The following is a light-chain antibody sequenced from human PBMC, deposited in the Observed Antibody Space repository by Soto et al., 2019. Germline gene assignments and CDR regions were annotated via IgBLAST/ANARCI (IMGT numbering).Light chain of an antibody. J-gene: IGLJ1*01. CDR3: CSYTSSNTYV. V-gene: IGLV2-14*03. Sequence: ALTQPASVSGSLGQSITISCTGTSSDVGGFDYVSWYQHQPGKAPKLIIYDVTSRPSGVSSHFSGSKSGNTASLTISGLLAEDEADYHCCSYTSSNTYVFGTGTKVTVL. CDR1: SSDVGGFDY. CDR2: DVT.